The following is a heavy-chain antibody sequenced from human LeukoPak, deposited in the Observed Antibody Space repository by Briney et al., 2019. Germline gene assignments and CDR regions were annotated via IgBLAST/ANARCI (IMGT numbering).Heavy chain of an antibody. Sequence: GGSLRLSCAASGFTFSSYAMSWVRQAPGKGLEWVSAISGSGGSTYYADSVKGRFTISRDNSKNTLYLQMNSLRAEDTAVYYCAKDQVVRGAPNWFDPWGQGTLVTVSS. V-gene: IGHV3-23*01. CDR1: GFTFSSYA. D-gene: IGHD3-10*01. CDR3: AKDQVVRGAPNWFDP. CDR2: ISGSGGST. J-gene: IGHJ5*02.